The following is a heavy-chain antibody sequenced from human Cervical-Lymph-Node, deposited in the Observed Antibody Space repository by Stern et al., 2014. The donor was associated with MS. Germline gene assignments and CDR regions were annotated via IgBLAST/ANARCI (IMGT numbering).Heavy chain of an antibody. D-gene: IGHD6-19*01. J-gene: IGHJ4*02. CDR2: ISWNSGSI. Sequence: EVQLEESGGGLVQPGRSLRLSCAASGFTFDDYAMHWVRQAPGKGLEWVSGISWNSGSIGYADSVKGRFTISRDNAKNSLYLQMNSLRAEDTALYYCAKDTQYSSGWYYFNYWGQGTLVTVSS. V-gene: IGHV3-9*01. CDR3: AKDTQYSSGWYYFNY. CDR1: GFTFDDYA.